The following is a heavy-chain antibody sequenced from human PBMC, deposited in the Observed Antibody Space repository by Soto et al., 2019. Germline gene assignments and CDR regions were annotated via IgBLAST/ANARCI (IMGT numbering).Heavy chain of an antibody. J-gene: IGHJ6*02. D-gene: IGHD6-13*01. Sequence: GESLKISCKGSGYSFTSYWIGWVRQMPGKGLEWMGIIYPGDSDTRYSPSFQGQVTISADKSISTAYLQWSSLKASDTAMYYCARRRPSISAADNYYGMDVWGQGTTVTVSS. CDR3: ARRRPSISAADNYYGMDV. CDR1: GYSFTSYW. CDR2: IYPGDSDT. V-gene: IGHV5-51*01.